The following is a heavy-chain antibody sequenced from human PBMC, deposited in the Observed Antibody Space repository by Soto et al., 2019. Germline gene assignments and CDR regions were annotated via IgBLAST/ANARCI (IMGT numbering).Heavy chain of an antibody. CDR2: YSEST. CDR3: ARHGEYYYGSGSNYYHYAMDV. Sequence: YSESTYYNPSLKSRVTMSIDPSKKQFSLKLSSVTAADTAVYYCARHGEYYYGSGSNYYHYAMDVWGQGTTVTVSS. D-gene: IGHD3-10*01. J-gene: IGHJ6*02. V-gene: IGHV4-39*01.